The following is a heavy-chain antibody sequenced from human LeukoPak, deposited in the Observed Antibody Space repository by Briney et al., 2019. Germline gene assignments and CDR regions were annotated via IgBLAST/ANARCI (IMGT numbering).Heavy chain of an antibody. J-gene: IGHJ4*02. CDR3: AREESASIAVAGVPSDY. Sequence: PGRSLRLSCAASGFTFSSYGMHWVRQAPGKGLEWVAVISYDGSNKYYADSVKGRFTISRDNSKNTLYLQMNSLRAEDTAVYYCAREESASIAVAGVPSDYWGQGTLVTVSS. V-gene: IGHV3-30*03. CDR1: GFTFSSYG. D-gene: IGHD6-19*01. CDR2: ISYDGSNK.